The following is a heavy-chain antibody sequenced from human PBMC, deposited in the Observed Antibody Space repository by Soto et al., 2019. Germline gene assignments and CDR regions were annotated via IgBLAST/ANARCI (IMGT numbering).Heavy chain of an antibody. J-gene: IGHJ1*01. CDR2: INAGNGNT. CDR3: ARSAKKTWLPDF. V-gene: IGHV1-3*01. D-gene: IGHD5-12*01. Sequence: ASVKVPCKASGFSFIDYSILWVRQAPGQSLEWLGWINAGNGNTKYSHKFQDRVTITSDTSATTTYMELRSLRSEDTAVFYCARSAKKTWLPDFWGQGTLVTVSS. CDR1: GFSFIDYS.